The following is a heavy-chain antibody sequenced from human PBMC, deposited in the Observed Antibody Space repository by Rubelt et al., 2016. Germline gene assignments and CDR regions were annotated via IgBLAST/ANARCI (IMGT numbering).Heavy chain of an antibody. Sequence: QVQLQQWGAGLLKPSETLSLTCAVYGGSFSGYYWSWIRQPPGKGLEWIGEINHSGSTNYNPSLKSRVTISVDTSKNQFSLKLCSVTAADTAVYYCARRRRYSGSSYWYFDLWGRGTLVTVSS. J-gene: IGHJ2*01. CDR3: ARRRRYSGSSYWYFDL. D-gene: IGHD1-26*01. CDR1: GGSFSGYY. CDR2: INHSGST. V-gene: IGHV4-34*01.